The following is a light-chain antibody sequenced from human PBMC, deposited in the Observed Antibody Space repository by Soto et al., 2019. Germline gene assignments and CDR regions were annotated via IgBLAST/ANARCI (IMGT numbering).Light chain of an antibody. V-gene: IGKV3-20*01. Sequence: EIVLTQSPGTLSLSPGERATLSCRASQSVSSSYLAWYQQKPGQAPRLLIYVASSRATGIPDRFSGSGSGTDFPLTISRLEPEDSAVYYCQQYGSSLFTFGPGTKVDIK. CDR2: VAS. CDR3: QQYGSSLFT. J-gene: IGKJ3*01. CDR1: QSVSSSY.